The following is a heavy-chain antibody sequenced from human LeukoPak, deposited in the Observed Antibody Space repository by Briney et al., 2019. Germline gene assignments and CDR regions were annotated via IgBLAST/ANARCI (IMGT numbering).Heavy chain of an antibody. Sequence: GGSLRLSCAASGFTFSSYSMNWVRQAPGKGLGWVSSISSSSSYIYYADSVKGRFTISRDNAKNSLYLQMNSLRAEDTAVYYCARAAVGASADAFDIWGQGTMVTVSS. D-gene: IGHD1-26*01. CDR3: ARAAVGASADAFDI. CDR1: GFTFSSYS. J-gene: IGHJ3*02. CDR2: ISSSSSYI. V-gene: IGHV3-21*01.